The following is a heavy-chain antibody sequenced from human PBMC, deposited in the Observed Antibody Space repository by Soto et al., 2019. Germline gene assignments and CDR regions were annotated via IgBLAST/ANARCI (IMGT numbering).Heavy chain of an antibody. CDR1: GFTFSSYW. CDR3: ARYTYSSSWFDY. V-gene: IGHV3-7*03. D-gene: IGHD6-13*01. CDR2: IKQDGSEK. J-gene: IGHJ4*02. Sequence: EVQLVESGGDLVQPGGSLRISCVASGFTFSSYWMSWVRQAPGKGLELVANIKQDGSEKYYVGSVKGRFTISRDNAKNSLYLQMNSLRADDTAVYYCARYTYSSSWFDYWGQGTLVTVSS.